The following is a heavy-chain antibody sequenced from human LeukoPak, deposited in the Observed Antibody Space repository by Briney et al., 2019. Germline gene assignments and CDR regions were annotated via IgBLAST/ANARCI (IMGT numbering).Heavy chain of an antibody. V-gene: IGHV1-69*13. D-gene: IGHD6-13*01. J-gene: IGHJ4*02. CDR3: ASANSSWPPPDY. CDR1: GGTFSSYA. CDR2: IFPIFGTA. Sequence: ASVKVSCKASGGTFSSYAISWVRPAPGQGLEWMGGIFPIFGTANYAQKFQGRVKITADESTSTAYLELSSLRSEDTAVYYCASANSSWPPPDYWGQGTLVTVSS.